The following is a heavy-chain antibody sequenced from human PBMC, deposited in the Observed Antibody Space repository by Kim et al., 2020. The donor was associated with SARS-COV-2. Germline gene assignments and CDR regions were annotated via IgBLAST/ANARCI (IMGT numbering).Heavy chain of an antibody. CDR1: GDSISNRDYY. CDR2: IYYSGNT. Sequence: SETLSLTCTVSGDSISNRDYYWGWIRQPPGKGLEWIGSIYYSGNTYNNPSLKSRVVISVDTSKNQLSLSLSSVTAADTAVYYCARPSGSYYGDAFDIWGQGTMVTASS. CDR3: ARPSGSYYGDAFDI. J-gene: IGHJ3*02. V-gene: IGHV4-39*01. D-gene: IGHD1-26*01.